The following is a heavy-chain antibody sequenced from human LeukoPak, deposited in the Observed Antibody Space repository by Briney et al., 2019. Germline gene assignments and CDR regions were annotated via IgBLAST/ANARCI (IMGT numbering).Heavy chain of an antibody. J-gene: IGHJ4*02. V-gene: IGHV3-11*01. D-gene: IGHD1-26*01. Sequence: GGSLRLSCTASGFTFSDFHMSWIRQAPGKGLEWVSHISGSGYAIHHPGFVKGRFTISRDNAKNSLYLQMNSLRVEDSAVYYCARLSGTYSRGGDHWGQGTLVTVSS. CDR1: GFTFSDFH. CDR3: ARLSGTYSRGGDH. CDR2: ISGSGYAI.